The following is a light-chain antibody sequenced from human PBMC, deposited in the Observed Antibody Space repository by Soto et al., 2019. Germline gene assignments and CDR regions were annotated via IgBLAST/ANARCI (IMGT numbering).Light chain of an antibody. J-gene: IGKJ3*01. CDR1: QSVSSYY. V-gene: IGKV3D-20*01. CDR2: DAS. CDR3: QQYGNSPAT. Sequence: ETVLTQSPAALSLSPGEGATLSCGASQSVSSYYLAWYQQKPGLAPRLLIYDASSRATGIPDRFSGSGSGTDFTLTISRLEPEDFAVYYCQQYGNSPATFGPGTKVDIK.